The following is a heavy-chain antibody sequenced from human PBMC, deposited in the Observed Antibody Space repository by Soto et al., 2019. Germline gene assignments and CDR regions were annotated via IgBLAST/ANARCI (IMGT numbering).Heavy chain of an antibody. Sequence: QVKLVESGGGVVQPGRSLRLSCAASGFTFSSYGMHWVRQAPGKGLEWVAVISYDGSNKYYADSVKGRFTISRDNSKNTLYLQMNSLRAEDTAVYYCAKEMTTVTTDGPFDYWGQGTLVTVSS. CDR2: ISYDGSNK. CDR3: AKEMTTVTTDGPFDY. J-gene: IGHJ4*02. D-gene: IGHD4-17*01. V-gene: IGHV3-30*18. CDR1: GFTFSSYG.